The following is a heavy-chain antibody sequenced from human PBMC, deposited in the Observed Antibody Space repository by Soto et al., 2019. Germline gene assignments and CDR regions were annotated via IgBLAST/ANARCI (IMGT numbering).Heavy chain of an antibody. CDR2: INPKSGDT. J-gene: IGHJ4*02. Sequence: QVQLVQSGAEVKKPGASVKVSCKASGYTFTGFYMHWVRQAPGQGLEWMGWINPKSGDTEYAQNFQGWVTMTRDTSISAAYMQLGRLKSDDTAVYYCASGGSTVTREFDYWGQGTLVSVSS. CDR1: GYTFTGFY. CDR3: ASGGSTVTREFDY. D-gene: IGHD4-17*01. V-gene: IGHV1-2*04.